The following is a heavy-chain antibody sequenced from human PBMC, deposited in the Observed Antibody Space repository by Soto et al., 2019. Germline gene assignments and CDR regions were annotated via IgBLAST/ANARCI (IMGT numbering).Heavy chain of an antibody. CDR1: GFTFSSYG. D-gene: IGHD5-18*01. CDR3: AKDLPPMDPADKAMGTPGVY. V-gene: IGHV3-30*18. J-gene: IGHJ4*02. Sequence: QVQLVESGGGVVQPGRSLRLSCAASGFTFSSYGMHWVRQAPGKGLEWVAVISYDGSNKYYSDSVKGRFTISRDNSKNTGVSQRNCLRAEGTAVYYCAKDLPPMDPADKAMGTPGVYWGQGTLVTVSS. CDR2: ISYDGSNK.